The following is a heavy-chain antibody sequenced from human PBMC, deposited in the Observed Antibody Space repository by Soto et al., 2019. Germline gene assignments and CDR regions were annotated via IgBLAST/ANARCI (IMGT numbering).Heavy chain of an antibody. CDR2: IIPIFGTA. D-gene: IGHD2-2*01. Sequence: ASVKVSCKASGGTFSSYAISWVRQAPGQGLEWMGGIIPIFGTANYAQKFQGRVTITADESTSKAYMERSSLRSEDTAVYYCARDYSPDGYCSSTSCWGFDYWGQGTLVTVSS. CDR1: GGTFSSYA. CDR3: ARDYSPDGYCSSTSCWGFDY. V-gene: IGHV1-69*13. J-gene: IGHJ4*02.